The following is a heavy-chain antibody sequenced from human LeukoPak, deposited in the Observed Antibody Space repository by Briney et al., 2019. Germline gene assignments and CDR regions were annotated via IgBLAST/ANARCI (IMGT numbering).Heavy chain of an antibody. V-gene: IGHV4-59*08. CDR1: GGSISSYY. CDR2: IYYSGST. Sequence: SETLSLTCTVSGGSISSYYWSWIRQPPGKGLEWIGYIYYSGSTNYNPSLKSRVTMSVDTSKNRFSLKLSSVTAADTAVYYCATRSSGWYEFSYWGQGTLVTVSS. J-gene: IGHJ4*02. CDR3: ATRSSGWYEFSY. D-gene: IGHD6-19*01.